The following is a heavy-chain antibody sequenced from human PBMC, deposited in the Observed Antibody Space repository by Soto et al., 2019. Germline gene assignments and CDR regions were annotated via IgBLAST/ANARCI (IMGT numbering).Heavy chain of an antibody. CDR3: ARATPLGYFSCGSCYPKGYYGMDV. CDR2: IIPILGIA. D-gene: IGHD2-15*01. V-gene: IGHV1-69*02. Sequence: VASVKVSCKASGGTFSSYTISWVRQAPGQGLEWMGRIIPILGIANYAQKFQGGVTITADKSTSTAYMELSSLRSEDTAVYYCARATPLGYFSCGSCYPKGYYGMDVWGQGTTVTVSS. CDR1: GGTFSSYT. J-gene: IGHJ6*02.